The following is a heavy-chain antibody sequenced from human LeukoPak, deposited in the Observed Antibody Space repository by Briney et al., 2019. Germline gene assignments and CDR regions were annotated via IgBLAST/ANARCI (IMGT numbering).Heavy chain of an antibody. V-gene: IGHV4-30-4*01. J-gene: IGHJ4*02. CDR1: GGSFSGYY. D-gene: IGHD3-22*01. CDR2: IYYSGST. Sequence: SETLSLTCAVYGGSFSGYYWSWIRQPPGKGLEWIGYIYYSGSTYYNPSLKSRVTISVDTSKNQFSLKLSSVTAADTAVYYCARGVYYYDSSSYYQGYYFDYWGQGTLVTVSS. CDR3: ARGVYYYDSSSYYQGYYFDY.